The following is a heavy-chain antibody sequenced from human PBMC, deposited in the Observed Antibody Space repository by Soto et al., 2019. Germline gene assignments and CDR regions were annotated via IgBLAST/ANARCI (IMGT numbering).Heavy chain of an antibody. CDR1: GGSISSSNYY. CDR3: ARNGASIAAAQGWFDP. Sequence: PSETLSLTCTVSGGSISSSNYYWGWIRQPPGKGLEWIGSIYYSGSTYYNPSLKSRVTISVDTSKNQFSLKLSSVTAADTAVYYCARNGASIAAAQGWFDPWGQGTLVTVSS. D-gene: IGHD6-13*01. J-gene: IGHJ5*02. V-gene: IGHV4-39*01. CDR2: IYYSGST.